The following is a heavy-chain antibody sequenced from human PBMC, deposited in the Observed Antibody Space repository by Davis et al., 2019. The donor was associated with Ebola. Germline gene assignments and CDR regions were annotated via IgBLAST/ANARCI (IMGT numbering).Heavy chain of an antibody. CDR1: GFTFDDYA. CDR3: AKGYSFSPWLGVDY. V-gene: IGHV3-9*01. CDR2: ISWNSGTT. Sequence: PGGSLRLSCATSGFTFDDYAMQWVRQVPGKGLEWVSGISWNSGTTGYGDRVKGRFTISRDNAKKTLYLQMDSLRPEDTALYFCAKGYSFSPWLGVDYWGQGTLVTVSS. D-gene: IGHD3-10*01. J-gene: IGHJ4*02.